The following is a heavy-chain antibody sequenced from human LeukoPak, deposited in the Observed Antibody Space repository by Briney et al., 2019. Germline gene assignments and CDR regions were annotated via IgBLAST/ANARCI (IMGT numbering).Heavy chain of an antibody. Sequence: SETLSLTCTVSGGPISSYYWSWIRQPPGKGLEWIGYIYYSGSTNYNPSLKSRVTISVDTSKNQFSLKLSSVTAADTAVYYCARGYYDFWSGYYRSNWFDPWGQGTLVTVSS. CDR2: IYYSGST. CDR3: ARGYYDFWSGYYRSNWFDP. V-gene: IGHV4-59*01. CDR1: GGPISSYY. J-gene: IGHJ5*02. D-gene: IGHD3-3*01.